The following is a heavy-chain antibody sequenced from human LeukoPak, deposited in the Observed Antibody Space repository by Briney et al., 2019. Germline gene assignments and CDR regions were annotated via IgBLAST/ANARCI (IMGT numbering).Heavy chain of an antibody. V-gene: IGHV1-69*13. J-gene: IGHJ6*02. Sequence: SVKVSCKASGGTFSSYAISWVRQAPGQGLEWMGGIIPIFGTANYAQKFQGRVTITADESTSIAYMELSSLRSEDTAVYYCARGGYSGYVDYYYYGMDVWGQGTTVTVSS. CDR2: IIPIFGTA. CDR3: ARGGYSGYVDYYYYGMDV. D-gene: IGHD5-12*01. CDR1: GGTFSSYA.